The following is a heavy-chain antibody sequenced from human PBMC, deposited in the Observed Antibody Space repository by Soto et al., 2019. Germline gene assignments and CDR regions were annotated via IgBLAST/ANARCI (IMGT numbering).Heavy chain of an antibody. Sequence: QVQLQQWGAGLLKPSETLSLTCAVYGGFFSGYYWSWIRQPPGKGLEWIGEINHSGSTNYNPSLKSRVTISVDTSKNQFSLKLSSETAADTAVYYCARCAHDAFDIWGQGTMVTVSS. CDR2: INHSGST. V-gene: IGHV4-34*01. CDR3: ARCAHDAFDI. CDR1: GGFFSGYY. J-gene: IGHJ3*02.